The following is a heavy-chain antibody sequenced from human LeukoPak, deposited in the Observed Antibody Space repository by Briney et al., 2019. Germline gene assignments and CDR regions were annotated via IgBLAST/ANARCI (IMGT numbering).Heavy chain of an antibody. CDR2: IYSSGNT. Sequence: SETLSLTCTVSGASISGYYWSWIRHPAGEGLEWIGRIYSSGNTNYNPSLKSRVTMSVDSSKNQFSLNLSPVTAADTALYYCARDRGGYYPDAFDIWGQGTSVTVSS. CDR3: ARDRGGYYPDAFDI. D-gene: IGHD2-15*01. J-gene: IGHJ3*02. V-gene: IGHV4-4*07. CDR1: GASISGYY.